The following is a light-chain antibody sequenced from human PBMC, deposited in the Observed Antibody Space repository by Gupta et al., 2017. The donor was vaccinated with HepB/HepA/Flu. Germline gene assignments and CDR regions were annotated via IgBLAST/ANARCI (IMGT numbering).Light chain of an antibody. CDR2: LGS. Sequence: DIVMTQTQLSLPANTGESASISCRSSQGLLYSNGNNYLSWYLQKPGQSPQVLIYLGSNRASGVPDRFSGSGSGTDFTLKISRVEAEDVGIYYCMQTLHTPFTFGPGTKVDIK. CDR1: QGLLYSNGNNY. CDR3: MQTLHTPFT. V-gene: IGKV2-28*01. J-gene: IGKJ3*01.